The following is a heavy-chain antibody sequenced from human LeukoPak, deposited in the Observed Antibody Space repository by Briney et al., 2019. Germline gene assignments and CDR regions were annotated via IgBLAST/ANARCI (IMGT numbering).Heavy chain of an antibody. V-gene: IGHV1-69*04. CDR3: ARGGIDCSGGSCFYYFDH. J-gene: IGHJ4*02. Sequence: SVKLSCKASGGTFTNYAIKWVRQAPGPGLEWMGRIIPIVGIANYAQKFQGRVTITADKSTTTAHMELSSPRSEDTAVYYCARGGIDCSGGSCFYYFDHWGQGTLVTVSS. CDR1: GGTFTNYA. CDR2: IIPIVGIA. D-gene: IGHD2-15*01.